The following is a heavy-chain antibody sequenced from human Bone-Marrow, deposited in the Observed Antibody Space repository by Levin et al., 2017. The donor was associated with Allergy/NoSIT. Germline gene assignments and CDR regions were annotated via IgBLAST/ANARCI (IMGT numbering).Heavy chain of an antibody. Sequence: PGGSLRLSCAASGFTFSSYWMHWVRQAPGKGLVWVSRINSDGSSTSYADSVKGRFTISRDNAKNTLYLQMNSLRAEDTAVYYCARRYYGSGMRYFDLWGRGTLVTVSS. J-gene: IGHJ2*01. D-gene: IGHD3-10*01. CDR1: GFTFSSYW. CDR2: INSDGSST. V-gene: IGHV3-74*01. CDR3: ARRYYGSGMRYFDL.